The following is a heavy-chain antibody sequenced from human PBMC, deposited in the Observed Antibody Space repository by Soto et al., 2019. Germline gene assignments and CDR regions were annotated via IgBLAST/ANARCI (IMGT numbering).Heavy chain of an antibody. CDR1: GYTFTSYA. CDR2: INAGNGNT. V-gene: IGHV1-3*01. J-gene: IGHJ4*02. D-gene: IGHD4-17*01. CDR3: ARVGTVTTDFDY. Sequence: QVQLVQSGAEVKKPGASVKVSCKASGYTFTSYAMHWVRQAPGQRLEWMGWINAGNGNTKYSQKFQGRVTITRDTSASTAYMALSSLRSEDTAVYYCARVGTVTTDFDYWGQGTLVTVSS.